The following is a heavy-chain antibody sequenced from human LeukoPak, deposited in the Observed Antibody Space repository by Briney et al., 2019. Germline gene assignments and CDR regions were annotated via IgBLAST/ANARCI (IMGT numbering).Heavy chain of an antibody. J-gene: IGHJ4*02. CDR1: GFTFSSYS. CDR2: ISSSSSYI. CDR3: ARDSSSGLDY. V-gene: IGHV3-21*01. Sequence: GGSLRLSSAASGFTFSSYSMNWVRQAPGEGLEWVSSISSSSSYIYYADSVKGRFTISRDNAKNSLYLQMNSLRAEDTAVYYCARDSSSGLDYWGQGTLVTVSS. D-gene: IGHD2-15*01.